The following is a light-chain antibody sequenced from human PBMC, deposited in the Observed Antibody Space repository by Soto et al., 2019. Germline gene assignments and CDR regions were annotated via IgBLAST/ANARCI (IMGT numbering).Light chain of an antibody. CDR2: AAS. J-gene: IGKJ2*01. CDR1: QSISSSY. V-gene: IGKV3-20*01. CDR3: QQSGSSSYT. Sequence: EIVLTQSPGTLSLSPGERATLSYRASQSISSSYLAWYQQKPGQAPRLLIYAASSRATGIPDRFSGSGSGTDFTLTISRLEPEDFAVYYCQQSGSSSYTFGQGTQLEIK.